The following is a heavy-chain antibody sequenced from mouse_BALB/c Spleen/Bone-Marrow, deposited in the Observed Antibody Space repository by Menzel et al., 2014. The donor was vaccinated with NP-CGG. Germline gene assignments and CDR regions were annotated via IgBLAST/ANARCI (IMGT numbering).Heavy chain of an antibody. CDR1: GDSITSGY. CDR3: ARLGGYYAWFAY. CDR2: ISYSDNT. V-gene: IGHV3-8*02. Sequence: EVKVEESGPSLVKPSQTLSLTCSVTGDSITSGYWNWIRKFPGNKLEFMGYISYSDNTYFNPSLKSRISITRDTSKNQYYLQLNSVTTEDTATYYCARLGGYYAWFAYWGQGTLVTVSA. J-gene: IGHJ3*01. D-gene: IGHD2-3*01.